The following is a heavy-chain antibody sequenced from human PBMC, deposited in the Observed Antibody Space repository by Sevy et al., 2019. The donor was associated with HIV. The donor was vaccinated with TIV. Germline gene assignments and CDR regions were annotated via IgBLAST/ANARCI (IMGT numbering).Heavy chain of an antibody. J-gene: IGHJ4*02. D-gene: IGHD2-21*01. CDR1: GFTFNTYS. V-gene: IGHV3-48*02. Sequence: GGSLRLSCAASGFTFNTYSLIWVRQTPGKGLEWLSFIGTAAGVTYYADSVKGRFTISRDNAKNSLYLQMNSLRDEDTAVYYCARCPGHYSIDYWGQGTLVTVPS. CDR2: IGTAAGVT. CDR3: ARCPGHYSIDY.